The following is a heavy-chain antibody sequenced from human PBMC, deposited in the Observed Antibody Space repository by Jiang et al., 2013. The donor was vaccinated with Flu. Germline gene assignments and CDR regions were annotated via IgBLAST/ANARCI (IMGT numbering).Heavy chain of an antibody. CDR3: ARQSFGSSGNDYGFYFDY. V-gene: IGHV4-39*01. CDR2: IFYSGSS. J-gene: IGHJ4*02. D-gene: IGHD5-12*01. CDR1: GGSVSSRTNY. Sequence: GPGLVKPSETLSLTCTVSGGSVSSRTNYWGWIRQPPGKGLEWIGSIFYSGSSFYNPSLKSRITISVDTSRNHFSLNLRSVTAADTAIYYCARQSFGSSGNDYGFYFDYWGQGTLVTVFS.